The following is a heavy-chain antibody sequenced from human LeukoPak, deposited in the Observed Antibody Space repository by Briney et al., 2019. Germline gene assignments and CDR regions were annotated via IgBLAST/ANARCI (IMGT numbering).Heavy chain of an antibody. Sequence: SETLSLTCAVYGGSFSGYYWTWIRQPPGKGLEWIGEIIDTGSTKYNSSLKSRVTISVDTSKNQFSLSLDSVTAADTAVYFCSGELAGTTIHYWGQGALVTVSS. CDR3: SGELAGTTIHY. D-gene: IGHD1-1*01. CDR1: GGSFSGYY. J-gene: IGHJ4*02. CDR2: IIDTGST. V-gene: IGHV4-34*12.